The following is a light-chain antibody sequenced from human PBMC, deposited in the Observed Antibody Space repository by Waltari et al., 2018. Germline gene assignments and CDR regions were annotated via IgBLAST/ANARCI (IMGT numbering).Light chain of an antibody. V-gene: IGLV2-14*01. J-gene: IGLJ1*01. CDR2: EVS. CDR3: SSCTTSNTVV. CDR1: SSDLGSYNY. Sequence: QSALTQPASVSGSPGQSIAIPCTGTSSDLGSYNYVSWYQQHPGKAPKLMIYEVSNRPSGVSDRFSGSKSGNTASLTISGLQAEDEADYYCSSCTTSNTVVFGTGTKVTVL.